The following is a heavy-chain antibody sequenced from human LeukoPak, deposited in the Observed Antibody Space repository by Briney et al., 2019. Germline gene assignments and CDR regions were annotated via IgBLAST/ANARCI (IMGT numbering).Heavy chain of an antibody. V-gene: IGHV3-23*01. CDR3: AKARVLTLVLTEFDW. Sequence: GGSLRLSCAASGFTFSTYAVSWVRQAPGKGLEWVSGISADGGSPYYADSVKGRFTISRDNSKNTLYLQMNSLRAEDTAVYYCAKARVLTLVLTEFDWWGQGTLVTVSS. D-gene: IGHD4/OR15-4a*01. J-gene: IGHJ4*02. CDR1: GFTFSTYA. CDR2: ISADGGSP.